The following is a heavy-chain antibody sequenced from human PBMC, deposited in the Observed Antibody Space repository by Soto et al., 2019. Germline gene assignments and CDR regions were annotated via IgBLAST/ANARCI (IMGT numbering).Heavy chain of an antibody. CDR1: GGSGVSFSGYY. CDR2: INHSGST. V-gene: IGHV4-34*01. J-gene: IGHJ5*02. CDR3: ARDPAP. Sequence: SETLSLTCAVYGGSGVSFSGYYWSWIRQPPGKGLEWIGDINHSGSTYYNPSLKSRVSVSVDTSKNQFSLTLTSVTAADTAVYYRARDPAPWGQGTLVTVSS.